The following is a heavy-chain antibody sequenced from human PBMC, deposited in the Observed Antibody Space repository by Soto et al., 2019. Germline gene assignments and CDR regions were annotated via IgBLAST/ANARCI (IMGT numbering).Heavy chain of an antibody. CDR2: IIPFFGTT. D-gene: IGHD5-18*01. CDR1: RCTLSSYA. CDR3: ARKGLHVDTPMDPVDV. J-gene: IGHJ6*02. V-gene: IGHV1-69*06. Sequence: SEKVSYKASRCTLSSYAISWGLQAPGPGLEWMRGIIPFFGTTHYAQKFKGRVTMSADKSTSTASMELSSVRAEDTAVYYCARKGLHVDTPMDPVDVWGQGTTVTVSS.